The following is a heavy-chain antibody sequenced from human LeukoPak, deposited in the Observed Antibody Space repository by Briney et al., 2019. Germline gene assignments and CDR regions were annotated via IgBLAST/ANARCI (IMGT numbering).Heavy chain of an antibody. D-gene: IGHD3-3*01. CDR1: GFTFSSYA. Sequence: GGSLRLSCAASGFTFSSYAMHWVRQAPGKGLEWVAVISYDGSNKYYADSVKGRFTISRDNSKNTLYLQMNSLRAEDTAVYYCARGNYDFWRGPPNYYYYYMDVWGKGTTVTVSS. CDR3: ARGNYDFWRGPPNYYYYYMDV. J-gene: IGHJ6*03. V-gene: IGHV3-30-3*01. CDR2: ISYDGSNK.